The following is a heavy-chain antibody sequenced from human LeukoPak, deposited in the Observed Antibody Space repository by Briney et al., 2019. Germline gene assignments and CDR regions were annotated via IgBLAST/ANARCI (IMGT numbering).Heavy chain of an antibody. V-gene: IGHV3-43*01. CDR3: AKEGDGYH. CDR1: GFTFSSYG. D-gene: IGHD5-24*01. J-gene: IGHJ3*01. CDR2: IRWDGGST. Sequence: GGSLRLSCAASGFTFSSYGMSWVRQAPGKGLEWVSLIRWDGGSTYYADSVKGRFTISRDNSKNSLYLQMNSLRTEDTALYYCAKEGDGYHWGQGTMVTVSS.